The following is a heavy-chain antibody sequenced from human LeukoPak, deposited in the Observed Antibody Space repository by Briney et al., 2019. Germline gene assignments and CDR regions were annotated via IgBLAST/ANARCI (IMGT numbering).Heavy chain of an antibody. V-gene: IGHV1-18*01. CDR1: GYTFTSYG. CDR2: ISAYNGNT. J-gene: IGHJ4*02. CDR3: ARVPPSAYDILTGSTSHFDY. Sequence: ASVKVSCKASGYTFTSYGISWVRQAPGQGLEWMGWISAYNGNTNYAQKLQGRVTMTTDTSTSTAYKELRSLRSDDTAVYYCARVPPSAYDILTGSTSHFDYWGQGTLVTVSS. D-gene: IGHD3-9*01.